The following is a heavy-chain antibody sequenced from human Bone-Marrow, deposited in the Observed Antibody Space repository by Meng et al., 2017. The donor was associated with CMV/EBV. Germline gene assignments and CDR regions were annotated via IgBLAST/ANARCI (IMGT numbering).Heavy chain of an antibody. V-gene: IGHV3-20*01. J-gene: IGHJ6*02. D-gene: IGHD1-26*01. CDR2: INWNGGST. CDR1: GFMFDDYG. CDR3: ARNVGYYYGMDV. Sequence: ESLKISCAASGFMFDDYGVSWVRQAPGKGLEWVSGINWNGGSTDYADSVKGRFTISRDNAKNSLYLHMNSLRVEDTALYHCARNVGYYYGMDVWGQGTTVTVSS.